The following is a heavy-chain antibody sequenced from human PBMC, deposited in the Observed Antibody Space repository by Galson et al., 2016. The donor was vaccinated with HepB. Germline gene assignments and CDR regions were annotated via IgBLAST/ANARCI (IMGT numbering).Heavy chain of an antibody. CDR1: GFTFNNFG. CDR2: ILYDGSDK. D-gene: IGHD3-9*01. J-gene: IGHJ4*02. V-gene: IGHV3-30*18. CDR3: AKPIFHYDVLTAYDS. Sequence: SLRLSCAASGFTFNNFGMHWVRQAPGKGLEWVAVILYDGSDKYYADSVRGRFTISRDNSKHTLYLQMNSLRAEDTSVDFCAKPIFHYDVLTAYDSWGLGTRVTVST.